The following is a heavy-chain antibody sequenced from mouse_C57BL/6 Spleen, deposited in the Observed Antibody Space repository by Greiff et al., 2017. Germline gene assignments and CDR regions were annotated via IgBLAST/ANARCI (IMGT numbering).Heavy chain of an antibody. D-gene: IGHD3-2*02. CDR2: IDPSDSYT. V-gene: IGHV1-69*01. J-gene: IGHJ4*01. CDR1: GYTFTSYW. Sequence: QVQLQQPGAELVMPGASVKLSCKASGYTFTSYWMHWVKQRPGQGLEWIGEIDPSDSYTNYNQKFKGKSTLTVDKSSSTAYMQLSSLTSEDSAVYYCARYLDSSGYEDYAMDYWGQGTSVTVSS. CDR3: ARYLDSSGYEDYAMDY.